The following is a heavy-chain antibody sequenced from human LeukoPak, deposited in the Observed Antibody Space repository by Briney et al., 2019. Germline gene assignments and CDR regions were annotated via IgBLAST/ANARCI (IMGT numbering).Heavy chain of an antibody. D-gene: IGHD2-21*02. CDR3: AKFSRITWGDWGDAFDV. CDR2: IDDGGNT. CDR1: GGSFSDYF. J-gene: IGHJ3*01. V-gene: IGHV4-34*01. Sequence: SETLSLMCSVYGGSFSDYFWSWIRQPPGKGLEWIGEIDDGGNTNYNPSLMSRVIVAMEKSKKQFSLVMRSVTAAGTAVYYCAKFSRITWGDWGDAFDVWGQGATVIVSS.